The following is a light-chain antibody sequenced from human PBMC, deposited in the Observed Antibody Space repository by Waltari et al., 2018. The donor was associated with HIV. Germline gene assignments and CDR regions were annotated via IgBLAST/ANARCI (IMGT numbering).Light chain of an antibody. Sequence: QSALTQPPSVSGSPGQSVSISCTGSSSDVGSYNRVSWYQQPPGTAPKLIIYEGKNRPSGGPDRFSGSQSGNTASLTISGLQAEDEADYYCSLYTGTTNVLFGGGTKLTV. CDR2: EGK. V-gene: IGLV2-18*01. CDR1: SSDVGSYNR. CDR3: SLYTGTTNVL. J-gene: IGLJ2*01.